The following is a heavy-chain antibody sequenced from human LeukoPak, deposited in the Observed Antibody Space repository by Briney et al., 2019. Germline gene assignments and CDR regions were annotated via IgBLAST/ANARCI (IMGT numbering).Heavy chain of an antibody. Sequence: GASVKVSCKSSGYIFTGYFMHWVRQATGQGLEWMGWMNPNSGNTGYAQKFQGRVTITRNTSISTAYMELSSLRSEDTAVYYCARGVNTYLWFGGDYMDVWGKGSTVTVSS. CDR2: MNPNSGNT. J-gene: IGHJ6*03. D-gene: IGHD3-16*01. CDR3: ARGVNTYLWFGGDYMDV. V-gene: IGHV1-8*03. CDR1: GYIFTGYF.